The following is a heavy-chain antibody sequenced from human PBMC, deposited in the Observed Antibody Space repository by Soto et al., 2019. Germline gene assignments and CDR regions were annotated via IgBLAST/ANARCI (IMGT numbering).Heavy chain of an antibody. CDR1: GFRFNNYG. CDR2: VSSDGNNK. J-gene: IGHJ5*02. Sequence: QEHLVESGGGVVQAGTSLRLSCAASGFRFNNYGMHWVRQAPGKGLEWVAFVSSDGNNKYYADSVKGRFTISRDNSKSTMFLQGDSLRVDDTAIYYCAKDRVIQLLPIWPDPWGQGTLVTVSS. D-gene: IGHD2-2*01. CDR3: AKDRVIQLLPIWPDP. V-gene: IGHV3-30*18.